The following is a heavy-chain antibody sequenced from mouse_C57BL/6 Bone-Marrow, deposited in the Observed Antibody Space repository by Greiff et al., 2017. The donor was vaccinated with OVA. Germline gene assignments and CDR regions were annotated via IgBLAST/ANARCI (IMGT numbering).Heavy chain of an antibody. D-gene: IGHD6-2*01. CDR2: ISDGGSYT. J-gene: IGHJ4*01. CDR3: ARDLFGY. V-gene: IGHV5-4*01. Sequence: EVKLMESGGGLVKPGGSLKLSCAASGFTFSSYAMSWVRQTPEKRLEWVATISDGGSYTYYPDNVKGRFTISRDNAKNNLYLQMSHLKSEDTAMYYCARDLFGYWGQGTSVTVSS. CDR1: GFTFSSYA.